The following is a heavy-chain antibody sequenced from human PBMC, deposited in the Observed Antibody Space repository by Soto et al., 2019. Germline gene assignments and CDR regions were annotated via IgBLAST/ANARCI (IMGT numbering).Heavy chain of an antibody. CDR1: GFAFSDYY. V-gene: IGHV3-11*01. J-gene: IGHJ1*01. Sequence: QVQLVESGGGLVKPGGSLRLSCAASGFAFSDYYMRWIRQAPGKGREWVSDICGTVKTIFYADSVKVQFTSSRNIDKNALYLQTNSLRDEDTAVYYCAREGNRLQHWGQGTLVTVSS. D-gene: IGHD6-13*01. CDR3: AREGNRLQH. CDR2: ICGTVKTI.